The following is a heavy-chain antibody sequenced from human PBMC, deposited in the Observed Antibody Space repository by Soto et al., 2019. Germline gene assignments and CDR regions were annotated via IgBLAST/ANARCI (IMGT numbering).Heavy chain of an antibody. V-gene: IGHV3-66*04. Sequence: GGSLRLSCAASEFTVNSKYMSWVRQAPGKGLEWVSVIYSGGTTKYAASVKGRFIISTDNSKNTVYLQMNSLRPEDTAVYYCATPPGNGGCYSFFVSWGPGPRFPVP. CDR2: IYSGGTT. CDR3: ATPPGNGGCYSFFVS. D-gene: IGHD3-22*01. J-gene: IGHJ5*02. CDR1: EFTVNSKY.